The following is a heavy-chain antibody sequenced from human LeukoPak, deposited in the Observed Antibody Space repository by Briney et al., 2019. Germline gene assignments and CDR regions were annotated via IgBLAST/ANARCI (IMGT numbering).Heavy chain of an antibody. J-gene: IGHJ4*02. CDR2: IIPIFGIA. D-gene: IGHD2-21*02. V-gene: IGHV1-69*04. CDR1: GGTFSSYA. Sequence: SVKVSCKASGGTFSSYAISWVRQAPGQGLEWMGRIIPIFGIANYAQKFQGRVTITADKSTSTAYMELSSLRSEDTAVYYCARYCGGDCYSFDYWGQGTLVTVSS. CDR3: ARYCGGDCYSFDY.